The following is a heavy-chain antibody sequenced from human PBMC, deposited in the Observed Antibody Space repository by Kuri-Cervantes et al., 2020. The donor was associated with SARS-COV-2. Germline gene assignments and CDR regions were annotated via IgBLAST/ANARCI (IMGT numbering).Heavy chain of an antibody. D-gene: IGHD1-1*01. V-gene: IGHV4-39*07. J-gene: IGHJ2*01. CDR3: ARIRHPYWYFDL. Sequence: SETLSLTCTVSGGSISSSNYYWGWIRQPPGKGLEWIGSIYYSGSTHYNPSLKSRVTISVDTSKNQFSLKLSSVTAADTAVYYCARIRHPYWYFDLRGRGTLVTVSS. CDR2: IYYSGST. CDR1: GGSISSSNYY.